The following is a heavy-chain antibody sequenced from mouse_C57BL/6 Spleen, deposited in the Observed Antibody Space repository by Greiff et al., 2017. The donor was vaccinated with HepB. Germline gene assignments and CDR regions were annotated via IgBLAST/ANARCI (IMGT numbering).Heavy chain of an antibody. CDR2: ISSGGSYT. CDR1: GFTFSSYG. V-gene: IGHV5-6*01. Sequence: EVKLVESGGDLVKPGGSLKLSCAASGFTFSSYGMSWVRQTPDKRLEWVATISSGGSYTYYPDSVKGRFTISRDNAKNTLYLQMSSLKSEDTAMYYCARQNYDYDGYYAMDYWGQGTSVTVSS. D-gene: IGHD2-4*01. CDR3: ARQNYDYDGYYAMDY. J-gene: IGHJ4*01.